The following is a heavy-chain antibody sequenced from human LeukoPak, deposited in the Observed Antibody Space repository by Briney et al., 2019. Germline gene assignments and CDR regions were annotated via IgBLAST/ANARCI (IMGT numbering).Heavy chain of an antibody. J-gene: IGHJ6*02. CDR2: IIPILGIA. V-gene: IGHV1-69*04. CDR1: GGTFSGYT. D-gene: IGHD2-15*01. CDR3: ARDIVVVVAASHYYYYGMDV. Sequence: SVKVSCKASGGTFSGYTISWVRQAPGQGLEWMGRIIPILGIANYAQKFQGRVTITADKSTSTAYMELSSLRSEDTAVYYCARDIVVVVAASHYYYYGMDVWGQGTTVTVSS.